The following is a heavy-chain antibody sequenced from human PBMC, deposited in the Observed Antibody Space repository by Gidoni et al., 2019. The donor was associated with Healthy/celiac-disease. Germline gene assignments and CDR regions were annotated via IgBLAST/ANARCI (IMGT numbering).Heavy chain of an antibody. J-gene: IGHJ4*02. CDR3: ARRKITMVRGVKVGFDY. CDR2: INHSGST. V-gene: IGHV4-34*01. CDR1: GGSLSGYY. Sequence: QVQLQQRGAGLLKPSETLSLTCAVYGGSLSGYYWSWIRQPPGKGLEWIGEINHSGSTNYNPSLKSRVTISVDTSKNQFSLKLSSVTAADTAVYYCARRKITMVRGVKVGFDYWGQGTLVTVSS. D-gene: IGHD3-10*01.